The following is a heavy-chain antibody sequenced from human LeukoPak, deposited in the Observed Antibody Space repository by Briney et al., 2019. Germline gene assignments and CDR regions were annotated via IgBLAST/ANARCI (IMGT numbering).Heavy chain of an antibody. CDR3: ARLYYDILTGSPNWFDP. Sequence: PSETLSLTCTVSGGSISSGDYYWSWIRQPPGTGVEWVGYIYYSGSTYYNPSLKRRVTISVHTSKTQFSLKLSSVTAADTAVYYCARLYYDILTGSPNWFDPWGQGTLVTVSS. J-gene: IGHJ5*02. V-gene: IGHV4-30-4*01. CDR2: IYYSGST. CDR1: GGSISSGDYY. D-gene: IGHD3-9*01.